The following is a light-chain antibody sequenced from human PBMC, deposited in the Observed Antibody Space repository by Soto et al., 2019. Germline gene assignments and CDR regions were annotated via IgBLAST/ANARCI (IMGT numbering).Light chain of an antibody. CDR2: GNS. CDR3: QSYDSSLRQV. CDR1: SSNIGAGYD. J-gene: IGLJ2*01. V-gene: IGLV1-40*01. Sequence: QLVLTQPPSVSGAPGQRVTISCTGSSSNIGAGYDVHWYQQLPGTAPKLLIYGNSNRPSGVPDRFSGSKSGTSASLAITGLQAEDDADYYCQSYDSSLRQVFGGGTKVTVL.